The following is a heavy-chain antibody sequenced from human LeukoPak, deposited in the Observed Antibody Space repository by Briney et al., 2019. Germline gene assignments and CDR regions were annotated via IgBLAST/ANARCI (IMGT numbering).Heavy chain of an antibody. J-gene: IGHJ3*01. CDR2: IHYSGST. CDR1: GGSISSRTYY. CDR3: ARPGGGNSGLSAFDL. Sequence: SETLSLTCTVSGGSISSRTYYWGWIRQPAGKGLEWIGSIHYSGSTYYNPSLKSRVTVSVDTSKNQFSLKLSSVTAADTAVYYCARPGGGNSGLSAFDLWGQGTMVTVSS. V-gene: IGHV4-39*07. D-gene: IGHD4-23*01.